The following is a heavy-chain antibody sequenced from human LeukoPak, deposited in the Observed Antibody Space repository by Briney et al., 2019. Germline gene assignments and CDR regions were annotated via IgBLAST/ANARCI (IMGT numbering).Heavy chain of an antibody. Sequence: SETLSLTCAVSGASISSYYWSWIRQPPGKGLEWIGYIYYSGSTNYNPSLKSRVTISVDTSKNQFSLKLSSVTAADTAVYYCARDGGRTYYDFWSGYGDNYFDYWGQGTLVTVSS. D-gene: IGHD3-3*01. V-gene: IGHV4-59*01. CDR1: GASISSYY. CDR2: IYYSGST. CDR3: ARDGGRTYYDFWSGYGDNYFDY. J-gene: IGHJ4*02.